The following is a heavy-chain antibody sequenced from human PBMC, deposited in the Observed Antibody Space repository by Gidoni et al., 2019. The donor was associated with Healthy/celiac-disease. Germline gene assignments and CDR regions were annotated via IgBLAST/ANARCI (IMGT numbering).Heavy chain of an antibody. D-gene: IGHD3-16*01. V-gene: IGHV3-23*01. Sequence: EVQLLESGGGLVQRGGFLRLPCAAPGFTFSSYAMSWVRQAPGKGLEWVSAISGSGGSTYYADSVEGRFTISRDNSKNTLYLQMNSLRAEDTAVYYCAKDLRGRGVWGQGTLVTVSS. CDR3: AKDLRGRGV. CDR2: ISGSGGST. CDR1: GFTFSSYA. J-gene: IGHJ4*02.